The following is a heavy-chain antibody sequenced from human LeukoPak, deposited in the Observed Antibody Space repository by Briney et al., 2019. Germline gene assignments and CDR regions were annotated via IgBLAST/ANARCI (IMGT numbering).Heavy chain of an antibody. V-gene: IGHV4-34*01. D-gene: IGHD3-10*01. J-gene: IGHJ5*02. CDR1: GGSFSGYY. Sequence: SETLSLTCAVYGGSFSGYYWSWIRQPPGKGLEWMGEINHSGSTNYNPSLKSRVTISVSTSKNHFSLMLSSVTAADTAVYYCAGMYYYGSRSRPNWFDPWGQGTLVTVSS. CDR2: INHSGST. CDR3: AGMYYYGSRSRPNWFDP.